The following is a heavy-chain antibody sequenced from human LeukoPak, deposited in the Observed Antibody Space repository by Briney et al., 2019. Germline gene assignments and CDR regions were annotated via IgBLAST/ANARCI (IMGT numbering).Heavy chain of an antibody. CDR2: ISYDGSQK. CDR3: ARASVAGTDGYYYYGMDV. D-gene: IGHD6-19*01. V-gene: IGHV3-30*04. J-gene: IGHJ6*02. CDR1: GFTFSDYT. Sequence: GGSLRLSCAASGFTFSDYTMHWVRQAPGKGLEWVAVISYDGSQKYYADSVTGRFTISRDNSKNTLYLQMNSLRAEDTAVYYCARASVAGTDGYYYYGMDVWGQGTTVTVSS.